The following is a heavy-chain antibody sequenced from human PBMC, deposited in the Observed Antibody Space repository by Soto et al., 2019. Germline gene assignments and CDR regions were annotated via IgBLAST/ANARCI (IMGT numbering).Heavy chain of an antibody. CDR1: GFTFSSYG. Sequence: LRLSCAASGFTFSSYGMHWVRQAPGKGLEWVAVISYDGSNKYYADSVKGRFTISRDNSKNTLYLQMNSLRAEDTAVYYCAKRGNSSSWYVSHYYYGMDVWGQGTTVTVSS. CDR2: ISYDGSNK. CDR3: AKRGNSSSWYVSHYYYGMDV. V-gene: IGHV3-30*18. D-gene: IGHD6-13*01. J-gene: IGHJ6*02.